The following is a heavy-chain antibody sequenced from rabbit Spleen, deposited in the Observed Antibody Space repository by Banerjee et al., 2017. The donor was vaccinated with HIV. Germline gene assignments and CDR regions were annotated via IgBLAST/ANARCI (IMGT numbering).Heavy chain of an antibody. CDR1: GFDFSSNT. D-gene: IGHD4-2*01. J-gene: IGHJ4*01. CDR3: ARDDGGTGGWQFHL. Sequence: QEQLVESGGGLVQPEGSLTLTCKASGFDFSSNTMCWVRQAPGKGLEWIGCILSGNGKNAYASWAKGRFTISKTSSTTVTLQMTSLTAAGTATYFCARDDGGTGGWQFHLWGPGTLVTVS. V-gene: IGHV1S45*01. CDR2: ILSGNGKN.